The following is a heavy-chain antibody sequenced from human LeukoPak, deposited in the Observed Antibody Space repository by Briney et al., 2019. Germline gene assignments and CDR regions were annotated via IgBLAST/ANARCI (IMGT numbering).Heavy chain of an antibody. J-gene: IGHJ2*01. D-gene: IGHD2-21*02. Sequence: PSQTLSLTCTVSGVSISSGGYGWSWVRQQAGKGLEWIVYIYYSGSTYYHPSLKSRVTISVDTSKNQFSLKLSSVTAADTAVYYCAVRSYFTYCGGDCYSPWYFDLWGRGTLVTVSS. CDR1: GVSISSGGYG. CDR2: IYYSGST. V-gene: IGHV4-31*03. CDR3: AVRSYFTYCGGDCYSPWYFDL.